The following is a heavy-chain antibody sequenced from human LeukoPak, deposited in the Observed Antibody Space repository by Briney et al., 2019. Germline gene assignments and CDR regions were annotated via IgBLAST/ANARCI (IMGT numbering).Heavy chain of an antibody. D-gene: IGHD3-3*01. CDR3: ATSSYDFWSGTPRSPDY. Sequence: ASVKVSCKASGYTFTGYYMHWVRQAPGQGLEWMGWINPNSGGTNYAQKFQGRVTMTRDTSIGTAYMELSRLRSDDTAVYYCATSSYDFWSGTPRSPDYWGQGTLVTVSS. J-gene: IGHJ4*02. CDR2: INPNSGGT. V-gene: IGHV1-2*02. CDR1: GYTFTGYY.